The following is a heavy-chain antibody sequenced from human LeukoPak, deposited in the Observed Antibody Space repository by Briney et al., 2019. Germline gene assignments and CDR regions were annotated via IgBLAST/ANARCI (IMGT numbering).Heavy chain of an antibody. CDR1: GYTFTGYY. V-gene: IGHV1-2*02. Sequence: WASVKVSCKASGYTFTGYYLFWVRQAPGQGLEWMGWINPNTGDTRYGQKFQGRVTLTRDTSIRTTYMELSSLRSDDTAVYYCARDERFCNGDNHYPDLGYWGQGTLVTVSS. D-gene: IGHD2-15*01. CDR3: ARDERFCNGDNHYPDLGY. J-gene: IGHJ4*02. CDR2: INPNTGDT.